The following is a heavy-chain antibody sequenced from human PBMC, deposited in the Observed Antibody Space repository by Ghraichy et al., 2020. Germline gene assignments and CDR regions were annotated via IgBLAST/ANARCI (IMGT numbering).Heavy chain of an antibody. J-gene: IGHJ4*02. D-gene: IGHD2-2*02. CDR2: ISGSGGST. V-gene: IGHV3-23*01. CDR1: GFTFTSYA. CDR3: VRGRGYIFDF. Sequence: GGSLRLSCAASGFTFTSYAMNWVRQAPGKGLEWVSAISGSGGSTYYADSVKGRFTISRDNSKNTLYLQMNSLRAEDTAVYYCVRGRGYIFDFWGQGTLVTVSS.